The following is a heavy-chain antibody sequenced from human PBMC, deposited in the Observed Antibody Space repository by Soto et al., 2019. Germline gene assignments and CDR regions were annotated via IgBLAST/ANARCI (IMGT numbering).Heavy chain of an antibody. Sequence: XESLRLSGAGCGVRLSGGDSEGFRQAPGKGLEWGDRSRDKAQGYSTAYAASVKGRFTTSRDESKNSVYLQMNSLKPEDTAVYSSVRAPYSSDSSGYPRCFNYCGQGPLVTVSS. CDR2: SRDKAQGYST. D-gene: IGHD3-22*01. V-gene: IGHV3-72*01. CDR3: VRAPYSSDSSGYPRCFNY. J-gene: IGHJ4*02. CDR1: GVRLSGGD.